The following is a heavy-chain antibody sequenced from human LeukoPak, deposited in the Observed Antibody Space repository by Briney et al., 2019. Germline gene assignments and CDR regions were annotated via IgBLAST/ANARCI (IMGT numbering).Heavy chain of an antibody. V-gene: IGHV4-38-2*01. CDR3: ARAREPLIYTYYFDF. J-gene: IGHJ4*02. D-gene: IGHD1-14*01. CDR1: GFTFSSYS. CDR2: IYHSGST. Sequence: TGGSLRLSCAASGFTFSSYSMNWVRQAPGKGLEWIGRIYHSGSTSYNPSLKSRVTISVDTSTNQFSLKLSSVTAADTAVYYCARAREPLIYTYYFDFWGQGTLVTVSS.